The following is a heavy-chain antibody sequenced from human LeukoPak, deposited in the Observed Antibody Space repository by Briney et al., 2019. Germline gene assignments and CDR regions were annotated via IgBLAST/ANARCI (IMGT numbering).Heavy chain of an antibody. CDR3: ARGGTYYYDSSGLFDY. D-gene: IGHD3-22*01. V-gene: IGHV4-61*08. J-gene: IGHJ4*02. Sequence: SQTLSLTCTVSGGSISSGGYYWSWIRQPPGKGLEWIGYIYYSGSTNYNPSLKSRVTISVDTSKNQFSLKLSSVTAADTAVYYCARGGTYYYDSSGLFDYWGQGTLVTVSS. CDR1: GGSISSGGYY. CDR2: IYYSGST.